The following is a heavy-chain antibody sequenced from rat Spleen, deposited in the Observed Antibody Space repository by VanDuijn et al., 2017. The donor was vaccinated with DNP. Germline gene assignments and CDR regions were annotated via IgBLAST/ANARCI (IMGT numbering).Heavy chain of an antibody. V-gene: IGHV3-3*01. J-gene: IGHJ4*01. Sequence: EVQLQESGPGLVKPSQSLSLTCSVTGYSITSSYRWNWIRKFPGNKLEWMGSINSAGSTNYNTSLKSRISITRDTSKNQFFLQLNSVTTEDTATYYCARWPGYNPPYAMDAWGQGTSVTVSS. CDR3: ARWPGYNPPYAMDA. CDR2: INSAGST. CDR1: GYSITSSYR. D-gene: IGHD1-4*01.